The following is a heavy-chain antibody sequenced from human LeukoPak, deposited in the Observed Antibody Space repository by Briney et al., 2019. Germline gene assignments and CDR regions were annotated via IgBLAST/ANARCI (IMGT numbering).Heavy chain of an antibody. D-gene: IGHD3-22*01. CDR1: GFTFSSDA. J-gene: IGHJ4*02. Sequence: GGALRLSCAASGFTFSSDAMHWVRQAPGKGLEYVSAISSNGGSTYYANSVKGRFTISRDNSKSTLFLQMGNLRVEDMAVYYCARVFYDSGGYYYDYWGQGTLVSVSS. V-gene: IGHV3-64*01. CDR3: ARVFYDSGGYYYDY. CDR2: ISSNGGST.